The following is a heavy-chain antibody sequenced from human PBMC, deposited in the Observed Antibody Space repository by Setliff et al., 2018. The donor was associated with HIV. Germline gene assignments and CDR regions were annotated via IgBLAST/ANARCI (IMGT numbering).Heavy chain of an antibody. Sequence: GGSLRLSCAASGLTFSNYWMHWVRQAPGKGLEWVSRIDSDGSDTNYADSVRGRFTISRDNAKNTVYLQLTSLRAEGTAVYYCARGPQYNFWGGYLGLWGQGTLVTVSS. V-gene: IGHV3-74*01. CDR2: IDSDGSDT. CDR1: GLTFSNYW. J-gene: IGHJ4*02. D-gene: IGHD3-3*01. CDR3: ARGPQYNFWGGYLGL.